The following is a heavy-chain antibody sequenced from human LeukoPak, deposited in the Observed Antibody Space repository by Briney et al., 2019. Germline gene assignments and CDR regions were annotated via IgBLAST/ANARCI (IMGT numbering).Heavy chain of an antibody. D-gene: IGHD6-13*01. V-gene: IGHV3-21*01. CDR1: GFTFSSYS. CDR2: ISSSSSYI. Sequence: GGSLRLSCAASGFTFSSYSMSWVRQAPGKGLEWVSSISSSSSYIYYADSVKGRFTISRDNAKNSLYLQMNSLRAEDTAVYYCARDGRPGGAAAGTRFLYYYGMDVWGQGTTVTVSS. J-gene: IGHJ6*02. CDR3: ARDGRPGGAAAGTRFLYYYGMDV.